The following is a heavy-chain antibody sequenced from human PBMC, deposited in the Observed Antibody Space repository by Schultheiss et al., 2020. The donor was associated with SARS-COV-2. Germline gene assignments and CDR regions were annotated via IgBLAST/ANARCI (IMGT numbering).Heavy chain of an antibody. Sequence: SETLSLTCTVSNDSISSSRYYWGWIRQPPGKGLEWIGYIYYSGSTYYNPSLKSRVTISVDTSKNQFSLKLSSVTAADTAVYYCARRRGRRCTNGVCYVDYWGQGTLVTVSS. CDR3: ARRRGRRCTNGVCYVDY. CDR1: NDSISSSRYY. CDR2: IYYSGST. D-gene: IGHD2-8*01. V-gene: IGHV4-39*07. J-gene: IGHJ4*02.